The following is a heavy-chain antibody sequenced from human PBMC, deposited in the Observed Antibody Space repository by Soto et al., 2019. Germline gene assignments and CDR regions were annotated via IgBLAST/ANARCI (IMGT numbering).Heavy chain of an antibody. CDR1: GFTFSSYA. Sequence: EVQLLESGGGLVQPGGSLRLSCAASGFTFSSYAMTWVRQAPGKGLEWVSAITGSGGNTNYVDSVKGRFTISRDNSKNPLHLQMNSLRAVDTAVYYGAKVGSYYESYDHGYFALWGRGTLVTVSS. D-gene: IGHD3-22*01. V-gene: IGHV3-23*01. CDR2: ITGSGGNT. J-gene: IGHJ2*01. CDR3: AKVGSYYESYDHGYFAL.